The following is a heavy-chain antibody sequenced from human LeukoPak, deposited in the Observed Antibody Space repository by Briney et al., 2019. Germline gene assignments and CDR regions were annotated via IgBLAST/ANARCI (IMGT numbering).Heavy chain of an antibody. V-gene: IGHV3-30-3*01. CDR3: ARDRRWELLANYYYYYYYMDV. CDR2: ISYDGSNK. D-gene: IGHD1-26*01. Sequence: GGSLRLSCAASGFTFSSYAMHWVRQAPGKGLEWVAVISYDGSNKYYADSVKGRFTISRDNSKNTLYLQMNSLRAEDTAVYYCARDRRWELLANYYYYYYYMDVWGKGTTVTVSS. J-gene: IGHJ6*03. CDR1: GFTFSSYA.